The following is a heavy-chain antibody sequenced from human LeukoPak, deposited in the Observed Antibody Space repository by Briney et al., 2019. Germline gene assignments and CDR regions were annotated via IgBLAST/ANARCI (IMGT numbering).Heavy chain of an antibody. Sequence: GGSLRLSCAASGFTFSSYSMNWVRQAPGKGLEWVSYISGSSGTRYYADSVKGRFTISRDNAKNSLYMQMNSLRAEDTAVYYCARAPYTSGWYRGDNDYWGQGTLVTVSS. CDR3: ARAPYTSGWYRGDNDY. V-gene: IGHV3-48*01. D-gene: IGHD6-19*01. CDR2: ISGSSGTR. J-gene: IGHJ4*02. CDR1: GFTFSSYS.